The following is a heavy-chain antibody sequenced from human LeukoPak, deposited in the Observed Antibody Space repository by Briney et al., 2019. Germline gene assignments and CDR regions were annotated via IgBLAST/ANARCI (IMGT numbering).Heavy chain of an antibody. Sequence: ASVKVSCKASGYTFTAYYMCWVRQAPGQGLECMGRINPNSGGTNYAQKFQGRVTMTRDTSISTAYMELSRLRSDDTAVYFCATSSEGGYSYGSDIDYWGQGTLVTVSS. CDR3: ATSSEGGYSYGSDIDY. CDR2: INPNSGGT. CDR1: GYTFTAYY. V-gene: IGHV1-2*06. D-gene: IGHD5-18*01. J-gene: IGHJ4*02.